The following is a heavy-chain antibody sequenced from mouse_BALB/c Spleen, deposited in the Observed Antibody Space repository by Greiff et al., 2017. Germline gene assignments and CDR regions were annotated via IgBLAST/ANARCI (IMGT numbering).Heavy chain of an antibody. J-gene: IGHJ3*01. D-gene: IGHD1-1*01. V-gene: IGHV2-4-1*01. CDR1: GFSLTSYG. Sequence: VKLVESGPGLVQPSQSLSITCTVSGFSLTSYGVHWVRQSPGKGLEWLGVIWSGGSTDYNAAFISRLSISKDNSKSQVFFKMNSLQADDTAIYYCASLLLRPFAYWGQGTLVTVSA. CDR3: ASLLLRPFAY. CDR2: IWSGGST.